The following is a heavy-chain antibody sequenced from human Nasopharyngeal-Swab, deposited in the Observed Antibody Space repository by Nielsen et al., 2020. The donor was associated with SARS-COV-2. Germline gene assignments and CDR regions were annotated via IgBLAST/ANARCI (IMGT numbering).Heavy chain of an antibody. CDR3: ARAKGGYSGYGYIDY. V-gene: IGHV3-33*08. D-gene: IGHD5-12*01. Sequence: GGSLRLSCAASGFTFSNSGMDWVRQAPGKGLEWVAVIWYDGSNKYYADSVKGRFTISRDNSKNTLYLQMNSLRAEDTAVYYCARAKGGYSGYGYIDYWGQGTLVTVSS. J-gene: IGHJ4*02. CDR2: IWYDGSNK. CDR1: GFTFSNSG.